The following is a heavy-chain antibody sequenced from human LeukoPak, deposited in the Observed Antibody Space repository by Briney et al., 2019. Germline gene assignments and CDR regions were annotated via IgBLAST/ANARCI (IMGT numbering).Heavy chain of an antibody. J-gene: IGHJ4*02. D-gene: IGHD2-2*01. CDR3: ARDEGGQLNYFDY. CDR2: IYYSGST. CDR1: GGSIRSYY. Sequence: SETLSLTCTVSGGSIRSYYWNWIRQPPGKTLEWIGYIYYSGSTNYNPSLKGRVTISVDTSKSQFSLKLSSVTAADTAVYYCARDEGGQLNYFDYWGQGTLVTVSS. V-gene: IGHV4-59*01.